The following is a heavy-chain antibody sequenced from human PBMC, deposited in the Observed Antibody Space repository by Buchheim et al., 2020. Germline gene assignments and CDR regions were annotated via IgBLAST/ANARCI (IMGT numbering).Heavy chain of an antibody. V-gene: IGHV3-30*04. J-gene: IGHJ6*02. CDR1: GFTFSSYA. D-gene: IGHD3-3*01. Sequence: QVQLVESGGGVVQPGRSLRLSCAASGFTFSSYAMHWVRQAPGKGLEWVAVISYDGGNKYYADSVKGRFTISRDNSKNTLYLKMNSLRAEDTAVYYCARTQGDFWSGYPTYYYYYGMDVWGQGTT. CDR2: ISYDGGNK. CDR3: ARTQGDFWSGYPTYYYYYGMDV.